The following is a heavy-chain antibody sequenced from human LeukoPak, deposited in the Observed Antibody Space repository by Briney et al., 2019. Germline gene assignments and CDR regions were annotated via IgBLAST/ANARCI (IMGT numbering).Heavy chain of an antibody. CDR1: GGSISSYY. J-gene: IGHJ6*02. D-gene: IGHD6-13*01. CDR3: ARLVAAAGTPYYYYGMDV. CDR2: IYYSGST. Sequence: SEALSLTCTVSGGSISSYYWSWIRQPAGKGLEWIGRIYYSGSTNYNPSLKSRVTISVDTSKNQFSLKLSSVTAADTAVYYCARLVAAAGTPYYYYGMDVWGQGTTVTVSS. V-gene: IGHV4-4*07.